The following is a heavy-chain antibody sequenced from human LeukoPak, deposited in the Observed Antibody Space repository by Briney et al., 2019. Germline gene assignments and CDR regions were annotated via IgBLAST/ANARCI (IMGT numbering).Heavy chain of an antibody. V-gene: IGHV4-39*01. J-gene: IGHJ4*02. CDR1: GGTISSSSYY. D-gene: IGHD3-3*01. CDR2: IYYSGTT. Sequence: SETLSLTCTVSGGTISSSSYYWGWIRQPPGKGLEWIGSIYYSGTTYYNPSLKSRVTISVDTSKSQFSLRLTSATAADMAVYYCAKPVRFLEWLSSYYFDYWGQGTLVTVSS. CDR3: AKPVRFLEWLSSYYFDY.